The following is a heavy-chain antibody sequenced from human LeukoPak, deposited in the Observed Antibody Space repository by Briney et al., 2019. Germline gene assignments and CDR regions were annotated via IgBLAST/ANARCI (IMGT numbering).Heavy chain of an antibody. J-gene: IGHJ3*02. CDR2: ISSSSSTI. V-gene: IGHV3-48*01. CDR1: GFTFSSYS. Sequence: GGSLRLSCAASGFTFSSYSMNWVRQAPGKGLEWVSYISSSSSTIYYADSVKGRFTISRDNAKNSLYLQMNSLRAEDTAVYYCARAGSDATGTMPPTEIDAFDIWGQGTMVTVSS. CDR3: ARAGSDATGTMPPTEIDAFDI. D-gene: IGHD1-1*01.